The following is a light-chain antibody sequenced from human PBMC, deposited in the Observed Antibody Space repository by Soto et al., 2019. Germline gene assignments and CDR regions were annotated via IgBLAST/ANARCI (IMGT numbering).Light chain of an antibody. Sequence: QSALTQPASMSGSPGQSITISCTGTSSDVGGYNYVSWYQQYPGKAPKLMIYEVSNRPSGVSNRFSGSKSGSTASLTISGLQAEDEADYYCSSYTSSSTGVFGGGTKLTVL. J-gene: IGLJ3*02. CDR2: EVS. V-gene: IGLV2-14*01. CDR3: SSYTSSSTGV. CDR1: SSDVGGYNY.